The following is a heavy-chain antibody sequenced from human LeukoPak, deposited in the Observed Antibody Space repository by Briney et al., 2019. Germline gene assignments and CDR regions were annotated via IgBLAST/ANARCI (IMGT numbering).Heavy chain of an antibody. J-gene: IGHJ4*02. CDR1: GGSISSHF. CDR2: VYYSGST. V-gene: IGHV4-59*11. D-gene: IGHD6-13*01. Sequence: SETLSLTCIVSGGSISSHFRSWIRQPPGKGLEWIGYVYYSGSTYYNPSLKSRVTISVATSNNHFSLKLSSVTAADTAVYYCARGRSSWDNWGQGTLVTVSP. CDR3: ARGRSSWDN.